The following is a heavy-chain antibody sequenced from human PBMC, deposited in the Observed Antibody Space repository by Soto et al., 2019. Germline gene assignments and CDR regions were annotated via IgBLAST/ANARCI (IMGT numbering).Heavy chain of an antibody. CDR2: IYSGGST. D-gene: IGHD3-10*01. CDR3: ARGKITMVRVSYGAYFDY. Sequence: EVQLVESGGGLVQPGGSLRLSCAASGFTVSSNYMSWVRQAPGKGLEWVSVIYSGGSTYYADSVKGRFTISRDNSQNTLYLQMNSLRAEDTAVYYCARGKITMVRVSYGAYFDYWGQGTLVTVS. V-gene: IGHV3-66*01. J-gene: IGHJ4*02. CDR1: GFTVSSNY.